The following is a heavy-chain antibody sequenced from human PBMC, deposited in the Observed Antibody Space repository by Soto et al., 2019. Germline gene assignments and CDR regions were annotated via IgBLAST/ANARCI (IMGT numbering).Heavy chain of an antibody. D-gene: IGHD3-3*01. CDR3: ARGGGTILAPLP. V-gene: IGHV1-2*02. Sequence: ASVKVSCKASGYTFTSYGIHWVRQAPGQGLEWMGWINPNSGATKYAQKFQGRVTLSRDTSISTAYMELSGLRSDDTAVYYCARGGGTILAPLPWGQGTLVTVSS. J-gene: IGHJ5*02. CDR1: GYTFTSYG. CDR2: INPNSGAT.